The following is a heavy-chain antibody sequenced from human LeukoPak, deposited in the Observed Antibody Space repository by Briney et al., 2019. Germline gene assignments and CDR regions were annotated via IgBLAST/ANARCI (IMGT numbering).Heavy chain of an antibody. CDR3: AKFRAGGYSYGYLLDY. D-gene: IGHD5-18*01. J-gene: IGHJ4*02. Sequence: GGSLRLSCAASGFTFSSYWMHWVRHTPGKGLVWVSRIKGDGSSTSYADSVKGRFTISRDNSKNTLYLQMNSLRAEDTAVYYCAKFRAGGYSYGYLLDYWGQGTLVTVSS. CDR1: GFTFSSYW. V-gene: IGHV3-74*01. CDR2: IKGDGSST.